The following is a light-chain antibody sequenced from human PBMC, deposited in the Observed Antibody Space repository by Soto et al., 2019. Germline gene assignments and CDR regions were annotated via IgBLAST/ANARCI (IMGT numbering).Light chain of an antibody. J-gene: IGLJ3*02. CDR2: G. V-gene: IGLV1-40*01. CDR1: SSNIGAGYP. Sequence: QSVLTQPPSVSGAPGQRVTISCTGSSSNIGAGYPVHWYQQLPGTAPKLLVAGNRPSGVPDRFSVSKSGASASLAITGLQAEDGADYYCQSYDSSLSRRWVFGGGTQLTVL. CDR3: QSYDSSLSRRWV.